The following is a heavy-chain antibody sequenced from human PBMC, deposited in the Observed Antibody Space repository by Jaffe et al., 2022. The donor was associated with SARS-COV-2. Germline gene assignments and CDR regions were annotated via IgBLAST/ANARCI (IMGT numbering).Heavy chain of an antibody. CDR3: TRGGDGRINSMGRLEY. CDR1: SGSISSGSYY. V-gene: IGHV4-39*02. CDR2: MLSGGNT. J-gene: IGHJ4*02. D-gene: IGHD1-20*01. Sequence: QLQLQESGPGLVKPSETLSLTCAVSSGSISSGSYYWGWIRQPPGKGLEWIGNMLSGGNTYFRPSLRGRVTISVDTSKNHFSLKLSSLTAADTAVYYCTRGGDGRINSMGRLEYWGQGILVTVSS.